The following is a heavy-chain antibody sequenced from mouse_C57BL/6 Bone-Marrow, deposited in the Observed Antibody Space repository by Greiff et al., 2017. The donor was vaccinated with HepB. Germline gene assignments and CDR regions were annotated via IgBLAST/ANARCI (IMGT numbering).Heavy chain of an antibody. D-gene: IGHD2-4*01. CDR3: ARRGYYDYDHSFAY. CDR2: IYPGSGNT. CDR1: GYTFTDYY. J-gene: IGHJ3*01. Sequence: QVQLQQSGAELVRPGASVKLSCKASGYTFTDYYINWVKQRPGQGLEWIARIYPGSGNTYYNEKFKGKATLTAEKSSSTAYMQLSSLTSEDSAVYFCARRGYYDYDHSFAYWGQGTLVTVSA. V-gene: IGHV1-76*01.